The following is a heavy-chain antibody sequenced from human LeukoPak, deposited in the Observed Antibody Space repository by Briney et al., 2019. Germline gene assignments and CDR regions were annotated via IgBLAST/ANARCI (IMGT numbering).Heavy chain of an antibody. CDR1: GYTFTSYY. V-gene: IGHV1-46*01. CDR3: AREEMATIHAFDI. Sequence: ASVKVSCKASGYTFTSYYMHWVRQAPRQGLEGMGIINPSGGSTSYGQKFQGRVTMTRDTSTSTVYMELSSLRSEDTAVYYCAREEMATIHAFDIWGQETMVTVSS. J-gene: IGHJ3*02. CDR2: INPSGGST. D-gene: IGHD5-24*01.